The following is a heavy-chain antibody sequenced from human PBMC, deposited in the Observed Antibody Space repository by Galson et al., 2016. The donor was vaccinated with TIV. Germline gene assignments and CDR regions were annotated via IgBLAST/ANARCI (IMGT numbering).Heavy chain of an antibody. CDR1: GFTFGSYG. V-gene: IGHV3-21*01. J-gene: IGHJ4*02. Sequence: SLRLSCAASGFTFGSYGMNWVRQAPGKGLEWVSSISSSRSYIYYADSLKGRFTISRDNAKNSLYLQMNSLRAEDTAVYYCARDSSGYGSFDYWGQGTTVTVSS. D-gene: IGHD5-12*01. CDR2: ISSSRSYI. CDR3: ARDSSGYGSFDY.